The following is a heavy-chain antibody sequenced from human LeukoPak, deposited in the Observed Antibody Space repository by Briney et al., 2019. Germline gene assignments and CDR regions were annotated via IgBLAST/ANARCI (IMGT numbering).Heavy chain of an antibody. CDR2: VSYSGST. CDR1: GGSISGYS. J-gene: IGHJ4*02. CDR3: AREGGPYRPLDY. Sequence: SETLSLTCTVSGGSISGYSWSWIRQPPGKGLEWIGYVSYSGSTNYNPSLKSRVTISVDTSKNQFSLRLSSVTAADTAVYYCAREGGPYRPLDYSGQGTLVTVAS. V-gene: IGHV4-59*12.